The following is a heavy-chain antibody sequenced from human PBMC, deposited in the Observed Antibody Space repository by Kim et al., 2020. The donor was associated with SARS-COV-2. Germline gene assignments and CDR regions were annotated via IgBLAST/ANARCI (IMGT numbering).Heavy chain of an antibody. V-gene: IGHV3-23*01. CDR3: ASRLGYCSGGSCSSKISYFDY. D-gene: IGHD2-15*01. CDR2: ISGSGGST. CDR1: GLTFSSYA. J-gene: IGHJ4*02. Sequence: GGSLRLSCAASGLTFSSYAMSWVRQAPGKGLEWVSAISGSGGSTYYADSVKGRFTISRDNPKNTLYLQMNSLRAEDTAVYYCASRLGYCSGGSCSSKISYFDYWGQGTLVTVSS.